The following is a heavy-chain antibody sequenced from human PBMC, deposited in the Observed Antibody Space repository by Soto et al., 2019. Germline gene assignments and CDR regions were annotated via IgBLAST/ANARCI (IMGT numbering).Heavy chain of an antibody. CDR2: IIPLFGTT. J-gene: IGHJ5*02. D-gene: IGHD6-13*01. CDR1: GEALSRHA. V-gene: IGHV1-69*01. CDR3: ARAAIHGSSWYFWFDP. Sequence: SVKGYCKTSGEALSRHAVDWGSQTNGQGLEWMGGIIPLFGTTNYAQKFKGRVTISADESTSTAYMELSSLTSEDAAVYYCARAAIHGSSWYFWFDPWGQGTLVT.